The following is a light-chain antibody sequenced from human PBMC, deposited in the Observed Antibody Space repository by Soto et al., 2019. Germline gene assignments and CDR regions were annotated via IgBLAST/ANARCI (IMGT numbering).Light chain of an antibody. J-gene: IGKJ2*01. CDR2: GAS. Sequence: EIVMTQSPATLSVSPGERATLSCRASQSVSSNLAWYQQKPGQAPRLLIYGASTRATGIPARFSGSGSGTEFTLYISSLQSEDFAVYDCQQYNKWYTFGQGTKLEIK. V-gene: IGKV3-15*01. CDR3: QQYNKWYT. CDR1: QSVSSN.